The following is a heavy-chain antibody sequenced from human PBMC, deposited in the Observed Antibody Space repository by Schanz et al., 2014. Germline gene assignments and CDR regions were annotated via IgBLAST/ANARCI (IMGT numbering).Heavy chain of an antibody. J-gene: IGHJ6*02. CDR1: GGTFSSFG. CDR3: AGELAVDTGYVVHDYYYAMDV. CDR2: IIPVLGIA. D-gene: IGHD2-8*02. V-gene: IGHV1-69*04. Sequence: VQLEQSGAEVKKPGSSVKVSCKASGGTFSSFGINWVRQAPGQGLEWMGRIIPVLGIANYAQKFQGRVTITRDTTASTTYMKLTSMRSKDATVYCCAGELAVDTGYVVHDYYYAMDVWGQGTMVTVSS.